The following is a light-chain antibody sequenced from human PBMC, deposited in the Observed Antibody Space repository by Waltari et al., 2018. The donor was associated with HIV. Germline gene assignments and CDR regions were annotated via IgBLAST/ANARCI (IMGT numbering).Light chain of an antibody. J-gene: IGLJ1*01. Sequence: QSVLTQPPSASGTPGQRVSVPCSGGHSNIGTNTVTWYQHLPGTAPKLLIYSNNQRPSGVPARFSGSRSGTSASLAISGLQSEDEADYYCAVWDDSLKGRVFGTGTKVTVL. CDR1: HSNIGTNT. CDR3: AVWDDSLKGRV. V-gene: IGLV1-44*01. CDR2: SNN.